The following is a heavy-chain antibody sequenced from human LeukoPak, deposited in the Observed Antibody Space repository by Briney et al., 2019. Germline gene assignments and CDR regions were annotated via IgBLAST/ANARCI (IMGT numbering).Heavy chain of an antibody. CDR3: ARVDVDTAMAAHFDY. V-gene: IGHV4-59*01. D-gene: IGHD5-18*01. J-gene: IGHJ4*02. CDR2: IYYSGST. Sequence: NPSETLSLTCTVSGGSISSYYWSWIRQPPGKGLEWIGYIYYSGSTNYNPSLKSRVTISVDTSKNQFSLKLSSVTAADTAVYYCARVDVDTAMAAHFDYWGQGTLVTVSS. CDR1: GGSISSYY.